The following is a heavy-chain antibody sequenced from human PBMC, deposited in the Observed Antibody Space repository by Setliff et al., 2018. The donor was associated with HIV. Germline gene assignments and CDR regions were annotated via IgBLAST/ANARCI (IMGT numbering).Heavy chain of an antibody. J-gene: IGHJ6*03. CDR3: ARVEMVYVFPYYYYYYMDV. CDR2: IKSKSYGETT. V-gene: IGHV3-49*04. CDR1: GLTFSDCG. Sequence: GGSLRLSCTVTGLTFSDCGISWVRQAPGKGLEWVGFIKSKSYGETTEYASSLKGRFVISRDDSISIAYLQMNSLKNEDTAVYYCARVEMVYVFPYYYYYYMDVWGKGTTVTVSS. D-gene: IGHD2-8*01.